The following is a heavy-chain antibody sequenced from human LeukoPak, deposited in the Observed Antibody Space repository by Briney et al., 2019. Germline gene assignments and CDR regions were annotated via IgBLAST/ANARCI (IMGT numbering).Heavy chain of an antibody. CDR2: IKSKTDGGTT. D-gene: IGHD3-10*01. CDR1: GFTFSNAW. Sequence: PGGSLRLSCAASGFTFSNAWMSWVRQAPGKGLEWVGRIKSKTDGGTTDYAAPVKGRFTISRDDSKNTLYLQMNSLKTEDTAVYYCTTDSNYYGSGSHWGQGTLVTVSS. J-gene: IGHJ4*02. V-gene: IGHV3-15*01. CDR3: TTDSNYYGSGSH.